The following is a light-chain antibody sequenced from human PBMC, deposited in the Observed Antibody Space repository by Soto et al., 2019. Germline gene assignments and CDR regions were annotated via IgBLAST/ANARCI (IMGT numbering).Light chain of an antibody. CDR2: DVS. Sequence: QSALTQPASVSGSPGQSITISCSGTSSDVGGSNYVSWYQQHPGEAPKLIIYDVSYRPSGVSNRFSGSKSGNTASLTISGLQAEDAADYFCSTYTSSAPGVLFGGGTKLTVL. CDR1: SSDVGGSNY. J-gene: IGLJ2*01. V-gene: IGLV2-14*03. CDR3: STYTSSAPGVL.